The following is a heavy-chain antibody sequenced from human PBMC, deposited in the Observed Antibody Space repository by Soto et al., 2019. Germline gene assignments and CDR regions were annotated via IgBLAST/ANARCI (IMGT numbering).Heavy chain of an antibody. CDR2: IVPIRRAA. Sequence: QVQLVQSGAEVKKTGSSVRVSCKASGGTFSSYRLNWLRQAPGHGLEWVGGIVPIRRAAEYAQGFQGRVTTTADETTRTSYMEIRSLKSQDTAVYYCVRDSGAKLSSSWGQGTLVTVSS. CDR1: GGTFSSYR. V-gene: IGHV1-69*01. D-gene: IGHD6-13*01. CDR3: VRDSGAKLSSS. J-gene: IGHJ4*02.